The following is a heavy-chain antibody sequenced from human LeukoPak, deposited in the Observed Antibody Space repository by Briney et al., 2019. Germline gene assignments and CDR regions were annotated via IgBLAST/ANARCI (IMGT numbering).Heavy chain of an antibody. CDR1: GFTVSSNY. V-gene: IGHV3-23*01. Sequence: GGSLRLSCAASGFTVSSNYMSWVRQAQGKGLEWVPVITGSGGSTYYADSVKGRFTISRDNSRTTLYLQMNSLRADDTAVYYCAKSPTGYVPDRWGQGTLVTVSP. D-gene: IGHD3-9*01. CDR3: AKSPTGYVPDR. CDR2: ITGSGGST. J-gene: IGHJ5*02.